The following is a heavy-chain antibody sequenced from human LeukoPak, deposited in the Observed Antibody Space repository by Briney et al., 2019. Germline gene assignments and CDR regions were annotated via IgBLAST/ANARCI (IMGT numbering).Heavy chain of an antibody. CDR3: AREVYYDFWSAPFDY. V-gene: IGHV4-59*01. CDR2: IYYSGST. CDR1: GGSISSYY. Sequence: SETLSLTCTVSGGSISSYYWSWIRQPPGKGLEWIGYIYYSGSTNYNPSLKSRVTISVDTSKNQFSLKLSSVTAADTAVYYCAREVYYDFWSAPFDYWGQGTLVTVSS. D-gene: IGHD3-3*01. J-gene: IGHJ4*02.